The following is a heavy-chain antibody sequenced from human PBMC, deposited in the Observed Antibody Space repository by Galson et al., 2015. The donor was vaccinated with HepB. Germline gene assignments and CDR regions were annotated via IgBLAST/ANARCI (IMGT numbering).Heavy chain of an antibody. V-gene: IGHV3-21*01. D-gene: IGHD4-17*01. CDR3: ATSNGDYKA. Sequence: SLRLSCAASGFTFSSYSMNWVRQAPGKGLEWVSSISSSSSYIYYADSMKGRFTISRDNAKNSLYLQMNSLRAEDTAVYYCATSNGDYKAWGQGTLVTVSS. CDR1: GFTFSSYS. J-gene: IGHJ5*02. CDR2: ISSSSSYI.